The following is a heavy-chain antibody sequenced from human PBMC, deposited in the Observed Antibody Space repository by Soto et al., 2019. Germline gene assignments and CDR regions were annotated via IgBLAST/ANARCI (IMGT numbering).Heavy chain of an antibody. Sequence: ASVKVSCKASGYTFTGYYMHWVRQAPGQGLEWMGWINPNSGGTNYAQKFQGWVTMTRDTSISTAYMELSRLRSDDTAVYYCARDKSHDGDYVLFDPWGQGTLVTVSS. CDR1: GYTFTGYY. J-gene: IGHJ5*02. CDR2: INPNSGGT. D-gene: IGHD4-17*01. V-gene: IGHV1-2*04. CDR3: ARDKSHDGDYVLFDP.